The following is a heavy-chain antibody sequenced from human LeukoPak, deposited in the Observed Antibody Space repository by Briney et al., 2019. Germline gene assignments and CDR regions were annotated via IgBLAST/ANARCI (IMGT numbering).Heavy chain of an antibody. Sequence: SETLSLTCTVSGGSISSYYWSWILQPPGKGLEWIGYIYYSGSTSYNPSLKSRVTISVDTSKNQFSLKLSSVTAADTAVYYCARGWYSGSTIDYWGQGTLVTVSS. CDR3: ARGWYSGSTIDY. V-gene: IGHV4-59*01. CDR2: IYYSGST. CDR1: GGSISSYY. D-gene: IGHD1-26*01. J-gene: IGHJ4*02.